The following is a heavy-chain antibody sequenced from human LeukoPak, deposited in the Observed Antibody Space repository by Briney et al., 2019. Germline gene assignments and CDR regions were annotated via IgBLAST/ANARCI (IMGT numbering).Heavy chain of an antibody. CDR2: IYPGDSGT. D-gene: IGHD2-15*01. CDR3: ARTDIVVVVAATPDAFDI. V-gene: IGHV5-51*01. J-gene: IGHJ3*02. CDR1: GYSFTSYW. Sequence: GESLKISCKGSGYSFTSYWIGWVRQMPGKGLEWMGIIYPGDSGTRYSPSFQGQVTISADKSISTAYLQWSSLKASDTAMYYCARTDIVVVVAATPDAFDIWGQGTMVTVSS.